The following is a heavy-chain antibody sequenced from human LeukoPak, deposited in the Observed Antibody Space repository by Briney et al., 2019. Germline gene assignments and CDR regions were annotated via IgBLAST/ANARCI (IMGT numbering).Heavy chain of an antibody. CDR1: GFTLSSYA. J-gene: IGHJ4*02. CDR2: ISGSGSVT. CDR3: AKDYPFDYYYGSGGYFLY. V-gene: IGHV3-23*01. Sequence: GGSLRLSCVASGFTLSSYAMSWVRQAPGKGLEWISAISGSGSVTYYADSVKGRFTISRDNAKNTLYLQMDSLRAEDTALYYCAKDYPFDYYYGSGGYFLYWGQGTLVTVSS. D-gene: IGHD3-22*01.